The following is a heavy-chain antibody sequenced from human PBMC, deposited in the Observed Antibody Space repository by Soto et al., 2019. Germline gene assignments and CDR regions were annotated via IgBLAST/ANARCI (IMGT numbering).Heavy chain of an antibody. CDR1: GYTFTSYA. J-gene: IGHJ3*02. CDR2: INAGNGNT. V-gene: IGHV1-3*01. Sequence: ASVKVSGTASGYTFTSYAMHCVRQAPGQRLEWMGWINAGNGNTKYSQKFQGRVTITRDTSASTAYMELSSLRSEDTAVYYCARDWGYYGSGSYYSKSGAFDIWGQGTMVTVSS. CDR3: ARDWGYYGSGSYYSKSGAFDI. D-gene: IGHD3-10*01.